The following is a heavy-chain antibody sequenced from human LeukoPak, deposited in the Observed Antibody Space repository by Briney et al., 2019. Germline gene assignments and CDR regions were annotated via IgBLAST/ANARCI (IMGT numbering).Heavy chain of an antibody. CDR2: ISGSGDNR. V-gene: IGHV3-23*01. Sequence: GGSLRLSCAASGFTFSSYGMHWVRQAPGKGLEWVSGISGSGDNRYYADSVKGRFTISRDNSKNTLYLQMNSLRAEDTAVFYCAKYPASGGYFDYWGQGTLVTVSS. J-gene: IGHJ4*02. CDR1: GFTFSSYG. D-gene: IGHD6-13*01. CDR3: AKYPASGGYFDY.